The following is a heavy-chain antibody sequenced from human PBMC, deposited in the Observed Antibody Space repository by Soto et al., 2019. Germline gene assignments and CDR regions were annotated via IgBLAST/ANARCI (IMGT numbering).Heavy chain of an antibody. CDR3: TTALAGGRYETDNFGY. V-gene: IGHV3-15*01. D-gene: IGHD1-26*01. J-gene: IGHJ4*02. CDR1: GFTFSNAW. Sequence: EVQLVESGGGLVKPGGSLRLSCAASGFTFSNAWMSWVRQAPGKGLEWVGRIKSKTDGGTTDYPAPVKGGFTISRDDSKNTLYLQMNSLKTEDTAVYYCTTALAGGRYETDNFGYWGQGTLVTVSS. CDR2: IKSKTDGGTT.